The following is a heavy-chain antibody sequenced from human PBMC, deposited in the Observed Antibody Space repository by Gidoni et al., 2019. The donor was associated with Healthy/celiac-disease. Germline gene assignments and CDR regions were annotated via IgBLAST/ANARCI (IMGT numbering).Heavy chain of an antibody. CDR3: ARGGITMVRGSAFDI. D-gene: IGHD3-10*01. CDR2: ISYDGRNK. V-gene: IGHV3-30*04. J-gene: IGHJ3*02. Sequence: QVQLVESGGGVVQPGRSLRRSCAASGFPFSSYAMHWVRQAPGKGLEWVAVISYDGRNKYYADSVKGRFTISSDNSKNTLYLQMNSLRAEDTAVYYCARGGITMVRGSAFDIWGQGTMVTVSS. CDR1: GFPFSSYA.